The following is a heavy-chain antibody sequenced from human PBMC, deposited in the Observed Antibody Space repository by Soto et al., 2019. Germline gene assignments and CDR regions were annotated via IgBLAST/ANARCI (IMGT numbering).Heavy chain of an antibody. CDR1: GGSVNSGGYS. CDR2: ISPSGSP. CDR3: TRGVLA. J-gene: IGHJ5*02. V-gene: IGHV4-30-2*01. Sequence: SSETLSLTCSVSGGSVNSGGYSWSWIRQPPGKGLEWIGFISPSGSPAYNPSLKSRVTISVDRSNNQISLELSSVTAADTAVYHCTRGVLAWGPGTLVTVSS. D-gene: IGHD2-8*01.